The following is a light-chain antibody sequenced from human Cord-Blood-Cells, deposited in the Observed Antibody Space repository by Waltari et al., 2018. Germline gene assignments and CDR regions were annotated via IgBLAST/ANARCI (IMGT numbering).Light chain of an antibody. CDR3: QQYDNLPT. CDR2: DAS. CDR1: QDISNY. Sequence: DIQMIQSPSSLSASVGDRVTITCQASQDISNYLNWYQQKPGKAPKLLIYDASNLETGVPSRFSGSGSGTDFTFTISSLQPEDIATYYCQQYDNLPTFGGGTKVEIK. V-gene: IGKV1-33*01. J-gene: IGKJ4*01.